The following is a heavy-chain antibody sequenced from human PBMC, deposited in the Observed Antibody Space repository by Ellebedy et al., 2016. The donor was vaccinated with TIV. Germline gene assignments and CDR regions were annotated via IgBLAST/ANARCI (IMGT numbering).Heavy chain of an antibody. J-gene: IGHJ3*02. Sequence: PGGSLRLSCAASGFTFSSYGIHWVRRAPGKGLEWVAAIGYDGSKKSYADSVKGRITISRDNSKKTVDLQMNSLRAEDTAVYYCAKRAQISSHGLDIWGQGTMVTVSS. D-gene: IGHD4-17*01. CDR3: AKRAQISSHGLDI. V-gene: IGHV3-30*02. CDR1: GFTFSSYG. CDR2: IGYDGSKK.